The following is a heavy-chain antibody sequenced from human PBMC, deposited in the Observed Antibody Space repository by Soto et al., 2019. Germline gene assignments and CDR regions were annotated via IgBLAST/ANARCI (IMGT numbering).Heavy chain of an antibody. Sequence: PSETLSLTCTVSGGSISSYYWSWIRQPPGKGLEWIGYIYYSGSTNYNPSLKSRVTISVDTSKNQFSLKLSSVTAADTAVYYCARAGGDSSGPTDYWGQGTLVTVSS. V-gene: IGHV4-59*01. CDR2: IYYSGST. D-gene: IGHD3-22*01. CDR3: ARAGGDSSGPTDY. CDR1: GGSISSYY. J-gene: IGHJ4*02.